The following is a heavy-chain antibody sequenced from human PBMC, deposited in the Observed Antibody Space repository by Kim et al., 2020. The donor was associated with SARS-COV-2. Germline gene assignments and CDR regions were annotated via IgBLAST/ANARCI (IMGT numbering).Heavy chain of an antibody. CDR3: AKGSSSWSRHAEYFQD. CDR2: ISGSGGAT. CDR1: GFTFSSYA. Sequence: GGSLRLSCAASGFTFSSYAMSWVRQTPGKGLEWVSAISGSGGATYYADSVQGRFIFSRDNSKNTLYLQVNSLRADDTAVYYCAKGSSSWSRHAEYFQDWGQGTLVTVSS. J-gene: IGHJ1*01. V-gene: IGHV3-23*01. D-gene: IGHD6-13*01.